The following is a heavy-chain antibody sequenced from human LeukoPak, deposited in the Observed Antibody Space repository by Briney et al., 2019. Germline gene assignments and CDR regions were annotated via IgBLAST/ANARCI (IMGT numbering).Heavy chain of an antibody. Sequence: SETLSLTCTVSGGSISRSSYYWGWIRQPPGKGLEWIGSIYYRGSTYYNPSLKSRVTISVDTSKNQFSLKLSSVTAADTAVYYCARDPGYDDILTGPYYYGMDVWGQGTTVTVSS. J-gene: IGHJ6*02. CDR2: IYYRGST. V-gene: IGHV4-39*07. CDR3: ARDPGYDDILTGPYYYGMDV. CDR1: GGSISRSSYY. D-gene: IGHD3-9*01.